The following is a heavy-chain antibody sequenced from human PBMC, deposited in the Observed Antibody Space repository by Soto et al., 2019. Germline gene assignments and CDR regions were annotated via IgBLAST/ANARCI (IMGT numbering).Heavy chain of an antibody. CDR2: IRYTGTS. V-gene: IGHV4-39*01. Sequence: QLHLQESGPGLVKPSETLSLTCSVFGDSINVTGYYWAGIRQPLGKGMEWIGDIRYTGTSYYNPSLKSRVIMAVDTSSNQFSLKVTSVTAAYTGMYYCARRNIAVAGKDHWFDPWGQGTQVTVSS. CDR3: ARRNIAVAGKDHWFDP. D-gene: IGHD6-19*01. J-gene: IGHJ5*01. CDR1: GDSINVTGYY.